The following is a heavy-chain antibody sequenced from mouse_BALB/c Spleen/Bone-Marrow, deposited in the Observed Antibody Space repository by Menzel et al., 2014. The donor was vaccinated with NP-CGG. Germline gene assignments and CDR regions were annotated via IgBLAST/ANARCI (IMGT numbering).Heavy chain of an antibody. V-gene: IGHV1-20*02. D-gene: IGHD1-1*01. CDR3: ARSGYYGSSYFDY. Sequence: EVKLMESGPELVKPGASVKISCKASGYSFTGYFMNWVMQSHGKSLEWIGRINPYNGDTFYNQKFKGKATLTVDKSSSTAHMELRSLASEDSAVYYCARSGYYGSSYFDYWGQGTTLTVSS. CDR2: INPYNGDT. J-gene: IGHJ2*01. CDR1: GYSFTGYF.